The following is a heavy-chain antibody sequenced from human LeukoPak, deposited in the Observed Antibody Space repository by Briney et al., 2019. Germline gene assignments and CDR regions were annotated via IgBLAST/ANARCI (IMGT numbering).Heavy chain of an antibody. J-gene: IGHJ5*02. CDR2: INGSSSDT. Sequence: PGGSLRLSCAASGFTFSDYYMTWIRQAPGRGLECISYINGSSSDTNYADSVRGRFTISRDNAKNSLYLLMNSLRVEDTAVYYCARRGTTYCTVDSCHPNWFDPWGQGTLVTVSS. CDR1: GFTFSDYY. CDR3: ARRGTTYCTVDSCHPNWFDP. D-gene: IGHD2-15*01. V-gene: IGHV3-11*03.